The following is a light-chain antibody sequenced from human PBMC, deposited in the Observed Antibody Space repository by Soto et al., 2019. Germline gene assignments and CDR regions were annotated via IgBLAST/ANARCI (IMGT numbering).Light chain of an antibody. Sequence: QSALTHPASVSGSPGQSITISCTGTRSDVGGYNYVSWYQHHPGKAPKLMIFDVSNRPSGVSNRFSGSKSGNTASLTISGLQAEDEADYYCSSFTRSSTRVFGGGTKLTVL. CDR1: RSDVGGYNY. CDR3: SSFTRSSTRV. V-gene: IGLV2-14*03. J-gene: IGLJ2*01. CDR2: DVS.